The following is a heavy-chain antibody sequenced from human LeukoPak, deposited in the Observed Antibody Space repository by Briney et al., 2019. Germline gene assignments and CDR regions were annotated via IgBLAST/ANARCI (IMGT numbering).Heavy chain of an antibody. D-gene: IGHD2/OR15-2a*01. CDR2: IYYSGST. V-gene: IGHV4-39*01. CDR3: ASLSITNCPGAFDI. J-gene: IGHJ3*02. Sequence: SETLSLTCTVSGGSISSSSYYWGWIRQPPGTGLEWIGSIYYSGSTYYNPSLKSRVTISVDTSKNQFSLKLSSVTAADTAVYYCASLSITNCPGAFDIWGQGTMVTVSS. CDR1: GGSISSSSYY.